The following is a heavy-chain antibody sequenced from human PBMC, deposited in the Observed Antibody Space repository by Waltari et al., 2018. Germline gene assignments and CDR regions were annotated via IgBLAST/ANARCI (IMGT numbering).Heavy chain of an antibody. D-gene: IGHD3-22*01. CDR2: INAGNGNT. V-gene: IGHV1-3*01. J-gene: IGHJ4*02. Sequence: QVQLVQSGAEVKKPGASVKVSCKASGYTFTSYAMHWVRQAPGQRLEWMGWINAGNGNTKDSQKFQGRVTITRDTSASTAYMELSSLRSEDTAVYYCAREHSSGYLDYWGQGTLVTVSS. CDR1: GYTFTSYA. CDR3: AREHSSGYLDY.